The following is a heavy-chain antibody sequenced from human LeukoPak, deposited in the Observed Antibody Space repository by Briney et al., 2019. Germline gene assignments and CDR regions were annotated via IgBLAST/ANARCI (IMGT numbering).Heavy chain of an antibody. J-gene: IGHJ6*03. V-gene: IGHV4-30-4*08. CDR2: IYYSGST. D-gene: IGHD1/OR15-1a*01. CDR3: AREPDGTGNYYYMDV. Sequence: PSQTLSLTCTVSGGSVSSGDYYWTWIRQPPGKGLEWIGYIYYSGSTYYNASLKSRVTMSVDTSKNQFSLRLNSVTAADTAVYYCAREPDGTGNYYYMDVWGKGTTVTVSS. CDR1: GGSVSSGDYY.